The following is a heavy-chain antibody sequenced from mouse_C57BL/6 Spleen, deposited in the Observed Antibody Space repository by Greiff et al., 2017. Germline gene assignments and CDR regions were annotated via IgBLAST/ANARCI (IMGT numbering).Heavy chain of an antibody. CDR2: FNPSSGYN. CDR3: ARLESPVAY. V-gene: IGHV1-7*01. J-gene: IGHJ3*01. CDR1: GYTFTSSW. Sequence: VQLQQSGAELAKPGASVKLSCKASGYTFTSSWLHWVKQRPGQGLEWIGYFNPSSGYNKYNQKFKDKATLTADKSPSTAYMQLSSLTYEDSAVYYCARLESPVAYWGQGTLVTVSA.